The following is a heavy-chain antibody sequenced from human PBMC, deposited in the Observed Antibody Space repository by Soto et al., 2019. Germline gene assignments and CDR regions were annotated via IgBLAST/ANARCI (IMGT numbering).Heavy chain of an antibody. J-gene: IGHJ6*03. D-gene: IGHD2-21*01. V-gene: IGHV4-39*01. CDR1: GGSISSSSYY. CDR2: IYYSGST. CDR3: ARQLGEYCYYYYYMDV. Sequence: QLQLQESGPGLVKPSETLSLTCTVSGGSISSSSYYWGWIRQPPGKGLEWIGSIYYSGSTYYNPSLKSRVTISVDTSKNQFSLKLSSVTAADTAVYYCARQLGEYCYYYYYMDVWGKGTTVTVSS.